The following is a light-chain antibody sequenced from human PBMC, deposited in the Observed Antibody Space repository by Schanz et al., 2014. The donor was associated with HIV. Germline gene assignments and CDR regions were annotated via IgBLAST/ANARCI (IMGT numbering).Light chain of an antibody. Sequence: EMVMTQSPATLSASPGERATLSCRASQSIGSNLAWYQQKPGQAPRLLIYGASTRAPSFPARFSGSGSGTEFTLTISSLEPEDFAVYYCQQRSNWPQVTFGQGTRLEIK. CDR3: QQRSNWPQVT. J-gene: IGKJ5*01. CDR1: QSIGSN. V-gene: IGKV3-15*01. CDR2: GAS.